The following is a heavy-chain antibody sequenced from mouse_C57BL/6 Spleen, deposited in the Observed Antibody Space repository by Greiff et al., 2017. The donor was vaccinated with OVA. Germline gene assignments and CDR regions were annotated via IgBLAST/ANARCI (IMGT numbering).Heavy chain of an antibody. V-gene: IGHV1-39*01. CDR3: ERGGAYYDYGRDAMDD. CDR1: GYSFTDYT. CDR2: FNPSYGST. D-gene: IGHD2-4*01. J-gene: IGHJ4*01. Sequence: VQLKESGPELVKPGASVKISCKASGYSFTDYTMNWVKQSTGKGLEWIGVFNPSYGSTSYNEKFKGKATLTVDKSSSTAYMQLNSLTSEDSADYYVERGGAYYDYGRDAMDDWGQGTSVTVSS.